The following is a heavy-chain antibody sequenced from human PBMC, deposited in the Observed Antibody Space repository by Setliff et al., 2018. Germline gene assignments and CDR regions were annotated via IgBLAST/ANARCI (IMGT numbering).Heavy chain of an antibody. V-gene: IGHV3-23*01. CDR1: GFTFSIYS. Sequence: GSLRLSCAASGFTFSIYSMSWVRQAPGKGLEWVALISATGGATYYADSVKGRFTIFRDNSKNSLYLQMNDLRAEDTAVYYCAKDLASWSPDRWGLGTLVPSPQ. D-gene: IGHD3-3*01. CDR2: ISATGGAT. J-gene: IGHJ4*02. CDR3: AKDLASWSPDR.